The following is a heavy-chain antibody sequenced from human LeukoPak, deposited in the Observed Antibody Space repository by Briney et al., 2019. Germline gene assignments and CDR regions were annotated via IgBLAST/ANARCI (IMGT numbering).Heavy chain of an antibody. Sequence: GASVTVSCKASGYTFTSYYMHWVRQAPGQGLEWMGIINPSGGSTSYAQKFQGRVTMTRDTSTSTVYMELSSLRSEGTAVYYCARVATMIVVVNYFDYWGQGTLVTVSS. V-gene: IGHV1-46*01. CDR2: INPSGGST. CDR3: ARVATMIVVVNYFDY. D-gene: IGHD3-22*01. J-gene: IGHJ4*02. CDR1: GYTFTSYY.